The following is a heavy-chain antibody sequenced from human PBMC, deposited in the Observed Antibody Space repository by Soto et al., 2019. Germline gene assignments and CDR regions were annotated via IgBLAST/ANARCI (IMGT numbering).Heavy chain of an antibody. CDR1: GFTFSTYG. D-gene: IGHD3-10*01. Sequence: GGSLRLSCAPSGFTFSTYGMHWVRQAPGKGLEWVAVIWYDGSNQYYADSVKGRFTISRDNSKNMLYLQMNSLRAEDTAVYYCAGDLGAFNYGSAYFDYWGQGTPVTVSS. CDR3: AGDLGAFNYGSAYFDY. V-gene: IGHV3-33*01. CDR2: IWYDGSNQ. J-gene: IGHJ4*02.